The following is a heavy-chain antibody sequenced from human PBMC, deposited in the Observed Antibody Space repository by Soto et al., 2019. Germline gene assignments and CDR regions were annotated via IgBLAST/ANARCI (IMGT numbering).Heavy chain of an antibody. D-gene: IGHD1-1*01. CDR1: GYAFTTYG. V-gene: IGHV1-18*01. CDR2: ISAHNGNT. CDR3: ARGRYGDY. J-gene: IGHJ4*02. Sequence: QVHLVQSGAEVKKPGASVKVSCKGSGYAFTTYGITWVRQAPGQGLEWMGWISAHNGNTNYAQKLQGRVTVTRDTYTRTAYMELRSLRSDDTAVYYCARGRYGDYWGQGALVNVSS.